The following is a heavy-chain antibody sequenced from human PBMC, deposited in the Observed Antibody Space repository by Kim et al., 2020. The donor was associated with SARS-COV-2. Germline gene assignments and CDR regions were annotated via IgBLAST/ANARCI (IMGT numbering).Heavy chain of an antibody. Sequence: DSVKGRFTISRDNSKNTLYLQMNSLRAEDTAVYYCAKDESWIPAIKTFDYWGQGTLVTVSS. J-gene: IGHJ4*02. V-gene: IGHV3-23*01. D-gene: IGHD5-18*01. CDR3: AKDESWIPAIKTFDY.